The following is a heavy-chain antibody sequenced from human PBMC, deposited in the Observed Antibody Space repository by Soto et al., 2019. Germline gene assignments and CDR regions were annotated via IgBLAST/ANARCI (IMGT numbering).Heavy chain of an antibody. CDR3: ARAGLRPYYYYGMDV. D-gene: IGHD3-16*01. V-gene: IGHV1-46*01. Sequence: ASVKVSCKASGYTFTSYYMHWVRQAPGQGLEWMGGIIPSVGTASYAQKFQGRVTMTADESTSTAYMELSSLRSEDTAVYYCARAGLRPYYYYGMDVWGQGTTVTVS. CDR2: IIPSVGTA. CDR1: GYTFTSYY. J-gene: IGHJ6*02.